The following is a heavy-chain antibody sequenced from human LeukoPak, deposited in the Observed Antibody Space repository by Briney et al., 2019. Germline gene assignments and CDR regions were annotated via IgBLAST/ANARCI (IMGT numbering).Heavy chain of an antibody. CDR2: IYPGDADP. J-gene: IGHJ5*02. Sequence: GESLKIYCHGSGYIFHAYWIRWVRQMPGKGREWMGSIYPGDADPRYSPSFQGQVTISVDRSINTAYLQWNSLKASDTAIYYCARLQEDIVVVPAAIPYNWFDPWGRGSLVTVSS. CDR3: ARLQEDIVVVPAAIPYNWFDP. D-gene: IGHD2-2*01. V-gene: IGHV5-51*01. CDR1: GYIFHAYW.